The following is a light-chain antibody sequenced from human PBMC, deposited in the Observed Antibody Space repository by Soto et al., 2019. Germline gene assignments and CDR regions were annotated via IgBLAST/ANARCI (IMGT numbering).Light chain of an antibody. CDR2: YAS. CDR1: EGVRNM. Sequence: EIVMTQSPATLSVSPGEGVTFSCRASEGVRNMLAWYQHKPGQPPRLLVSYASAGAIGVPARFSGSGSGTEFTLTINSLQSEDVALYYCQQFYTWPVTFGGGTKVEIK. V-gene: IGKV3-15*01. J-gene: IGKJ4*01. CDR3: QQFYTWPVT.